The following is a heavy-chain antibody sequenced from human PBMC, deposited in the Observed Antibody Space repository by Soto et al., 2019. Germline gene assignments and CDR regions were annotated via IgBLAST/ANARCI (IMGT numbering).Heavy chain of an antibody. CDR2: VYYRGRS. CDR3: VSQRTSVLTQAYFDY. Sequence: SETLSLTCTVSGGSLSNSNYYWGWLRQSPGKGLEWIRSVYYRGRSYSKSSVKSRVSIFVDTSKNQFSLNLNSVTASDTAVYYCVSQRTSVLTQAYFDYWGPGALVTVSS. J-gene: IGHJ4*02. CDR1: GGSLSNSNYY. V-gene: IGHV4-39*01. D-gene: IGHD2-8*01.